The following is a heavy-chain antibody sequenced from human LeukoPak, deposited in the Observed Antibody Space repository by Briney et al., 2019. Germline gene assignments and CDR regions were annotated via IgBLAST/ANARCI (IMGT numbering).Heavy chain of an antibody. J-gene: IGHJ6*02. Sequence: SETLSLTCTVSGGSISSYYWSWIRQPPGKGLEWIGYIYYSGSTSYNPSLKSRVTISVDTSKNQFSLKLSSVTAADTAVYYCARAGWNDVLSYYYYGMDVWGQGTTVTVSS. CDR3: ARAGWNDVLSYYYYGMDV. CDR1: GGSISSYY. V-gene: IGHV4-59*01. D-gene: IGHD1-1*01. CDR2: IYYSGST.